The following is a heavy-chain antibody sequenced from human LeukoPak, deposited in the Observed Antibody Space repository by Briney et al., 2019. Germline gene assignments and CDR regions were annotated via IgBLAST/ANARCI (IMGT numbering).Heavy chain of an antibody. CDR3: ARESGSYANVDAFDI. Sequence: TGGSLRLSCAASGFTFSSYWMSWVRQAPGKGLEWVANIKQDGSEKYYVDSVKGRFTISRDNAKNSLYLQMNSLRAEDTAVYYCARESGSYANVDAFDIWGQGTMVTVSS. D-gene: IGHD1-26*01. CDR1: GFTFSSYW. CDR2: IKQDGSEK. J-gene: IGHJ3*02. V-gene: IGHV3-7*01.